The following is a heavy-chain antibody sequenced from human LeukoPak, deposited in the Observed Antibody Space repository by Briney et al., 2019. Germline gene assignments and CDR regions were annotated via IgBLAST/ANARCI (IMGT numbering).Heavy chain of an antibody. CDR1: GFTFSSYS. J-gene: IGHJ6*02. D-gene: IGHD2-15*01. CDR3: ARVGCSGGRCPGYGMDV. CDR2: ISSSSSYI. V-gene: IGHV3-21*01. Sequence: GGCLRLSCAASGFTFSSYSMNWVRQAPGKGLEWVSSISSSSSYIYYADSVKGRFTISRDNAKNSLYLQMNSLRVEDTAVYYCARVGCSGGRCPGYGMDVWGQGTTVTVSS.